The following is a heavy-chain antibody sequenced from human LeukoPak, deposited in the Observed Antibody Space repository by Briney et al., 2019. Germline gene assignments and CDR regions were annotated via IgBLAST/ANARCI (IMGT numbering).Heavy chain of an antibody. CDR3: AKDPIVVVPAAWVNWFDP. CDR2: ISGSGGST. CDR1: GFTFSSYA. Sequence: GGSLRLSCAASGFTFSSYAVSWVRQAPGKGLEWVSAISGSGGSTYYADSVKGRFTISRDNSKNTLYLQMNSLRAEDTAVYYCAKDPIVVVPAAWVNWFDPWGQGTLVTVSS. J-gene: IGHJ5*02. V-gene: IGHV3-23*01. D-gene: IGHD2-2*01.